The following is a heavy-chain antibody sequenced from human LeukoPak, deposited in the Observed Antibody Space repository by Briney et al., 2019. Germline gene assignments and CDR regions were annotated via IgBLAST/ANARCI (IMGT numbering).Heavy chain of an antibody. Sequence: GGSLRLSCAASGFTFSSYAMSWVRQAPGKGLEWVSVISGSGGSTYYADSVKGRFTISRDNSKDTLYLQMNSPRAEDTAVYYCAKVSGYSEDYWGQGTLVTVSS. CDR1: GFTFSSYA. D-gene: IGHD5-18*01. CDR2: ISGSGGST. V-gene: IGHV3-23*01. CDR3: AKVSGYSEDY. J-gene: IGHJ4*02.